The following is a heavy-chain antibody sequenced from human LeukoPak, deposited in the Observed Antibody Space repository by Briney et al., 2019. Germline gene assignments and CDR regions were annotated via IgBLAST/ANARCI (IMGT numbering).Heavy chain of an antibody. J-gene: IGHJ4*02. V-gene: IGHV4-59*08. CDR1: GGSISSDY. CDR3: ARHGSGYYLFDY. Sequence: PSETLSLTCTVSGGSISSDYWSWIRQPPGEGLGWIGYIYYSGNTIYNPSLKSRVIISVDTSKDRFSLQLSSVTAADTAVYYCARHGSGYYLFDYWGQGTLVTVSS. CDR2: IYYSGNT. D-gene: IGHD3-3*01.